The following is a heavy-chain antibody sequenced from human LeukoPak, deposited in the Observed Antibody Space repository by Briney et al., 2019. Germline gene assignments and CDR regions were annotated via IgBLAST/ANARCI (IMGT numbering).Heavy chain of an antibody. J-gene: IGHJ4*02. CDR2: ISGSGAST. D-gene: IGHD1-26*01. V-gene: IGHV3-23*01. CDR1: GFTLSTNA. CDR3: AKDVGKWESLHFFGY. Sequence: GGSLRLSCLTSGFTLSTNAMSWVRQAPGKGLEWISGISGSGASTYYADSVKGRFTISRDDSRNTLYLQMNSLRGDDTAVYYCAKDVGKWESLHFFGYWGQGTLVTVSS.